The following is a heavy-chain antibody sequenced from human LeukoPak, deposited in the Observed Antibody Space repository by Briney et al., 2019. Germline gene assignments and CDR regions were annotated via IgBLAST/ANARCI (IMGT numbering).Heavy chain of an antibody. Sequence: GGSLRLSCAASGFTFSDYYMSWIRQAPGKGLEWVSHISTSSGNIYYADSVKGRFTISRDNAKNSLHLQMNSLRAEDTAVYYCARSIAARPGITLDYWGQGTLVTVSS. CDR1: GFTFSDYY. D-gene: IGHD6-6*01. CDR3: ARSIAARPGITLDY. V-gene: IGHV3-11*01. J-gene: IGHJ4*02. CDR2: ISTSSGNI.